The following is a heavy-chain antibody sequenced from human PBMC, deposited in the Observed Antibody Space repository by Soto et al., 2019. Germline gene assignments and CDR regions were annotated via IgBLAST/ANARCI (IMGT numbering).Heavy chain of an antibody. CDR2: IYYSGST. Sequence: QVQLQESGPGLVKPSQTLSLTCTVSGGSISSGGYYWSWIRQHPGKGLEWIGYIYYSGSTYYNPSLKSRVTISVDTSKNQFALKLSSVTAADTAVYYCARDEDGSGSTDYWGQGTLVTVSS. CDR3: ARDEDGSGSTDY. V-gene: IGHV4-31*03. CDR1: GGSISSGGYY. D-gene: IGHD3-10*01. J-gene: IGHJ4*02.